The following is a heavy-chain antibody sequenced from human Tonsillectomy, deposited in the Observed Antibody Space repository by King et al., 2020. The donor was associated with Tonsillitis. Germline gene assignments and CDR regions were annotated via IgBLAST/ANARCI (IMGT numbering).Heavy chain of an antibody. Sequence: EVQLVQSGGGLVQPGGSLRLSCAASGFTFSIYAMTWVRQAPGKGLEWVSAISGSAGSTYYADSVKGRFTISRDNSKNTLYLQMNSLRVEDTAVYYCARTKTERVRRGGNSDLGSYYYYGMDVWGHGTSVTVSS. V-gene: IGHV3-23*04. CDR2: ISGSAGST. J-gene: IGHJ6*02. CDR3: ARTKTERVRRGGNSDLGSYYYYGMDV. CDR1: GFTFSIYA. D-gene: IGHD4-23*01.